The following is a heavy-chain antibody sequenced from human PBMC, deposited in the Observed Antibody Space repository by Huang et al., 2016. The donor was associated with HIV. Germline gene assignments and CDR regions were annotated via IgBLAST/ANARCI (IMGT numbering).Heavy chain of an antibody. V-gene: IGHV1-8*01. CDR2: PNPNSGKT. CDR3: ARLTSGWYQDY. J-gene: IGHJ4*02. Sequence: QVQLVQSGPEVKKPGASVKVSCQTPGYIFSNYDIKWVRQAPGQGLQWMGWPNPNSGKTAYGQNFQGRVTLTRSTSTGAAYMVLNSLTSQDTAVYYCARLTSGWYQDYWGQGTLVTVSS. D-gene: IGHD6-19*01. CDR1: GYIFSNYD.